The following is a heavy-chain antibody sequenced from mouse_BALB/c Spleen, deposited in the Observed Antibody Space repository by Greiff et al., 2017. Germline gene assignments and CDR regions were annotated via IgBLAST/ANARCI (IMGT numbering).Heavy chain of an antibody. CDR1: GYAFTNYL. CDR3: ARLAYYGNYGTMDY. V-gene: IGHV1-54*01. J-gene: IGHJ4*01. Sequence: VKLQQSGAELVRPGTSVKVSCKASGYAFTNYLIEWVKQRPGQGLEWIGVINPGSGGTNYNEKFKGKATLTADKSSSTAYMQLSSLTSDDSAVYFCARLAYYGNYGTMDYWGQGTSVTVSS. CDR2: INPGSGGT. D-gene: IGHD2-10*01.